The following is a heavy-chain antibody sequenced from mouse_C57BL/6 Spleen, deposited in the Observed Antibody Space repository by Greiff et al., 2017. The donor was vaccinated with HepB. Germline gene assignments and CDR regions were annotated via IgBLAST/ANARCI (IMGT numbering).Heavy chain of an antibody. CDR3: ARNYGSSPYYYAMDY. J-gene: IGHJ4*01. CDR2: IYPGSGST. D-gene: IGHD1-1*01. Sequence: QVQLQQPGAELVKPGASVKMSCKASGYTFTSYWITWVKQRPGQGLEWIGDIYPGSGSTNYNEKFKSKATLTVDTSSSTAYMQLSSLTSEDSAVYYGARNYGSSPYYYAMDYWGQGTSVTVSS. CDR1: GYTFTSYW. V-gene: IGHV1-55*01.